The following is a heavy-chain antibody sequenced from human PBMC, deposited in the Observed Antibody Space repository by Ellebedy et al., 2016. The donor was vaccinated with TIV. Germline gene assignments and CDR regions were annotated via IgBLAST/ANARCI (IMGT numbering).Heavy chain of an antibody. Sequence: AASVKVSCKASGYVFTSYGINWVRQAPGEGPEWMGWINAHNGNTNYAMKFQDRVTLTRDTSTSTIYMDLRRLTSDDTAVYYCAGDAAQQWLIEGGDAFEIWGRGTMVMVSS. J-gene: IGHJ3*02. CDR1: GYVFTSYG. CDR2: INAHNGNT. V-gene: IGHV1-18*01. CDR3: AGDAAQQWLIEGGDAFEI. D-gene: IGHD6-19*01.